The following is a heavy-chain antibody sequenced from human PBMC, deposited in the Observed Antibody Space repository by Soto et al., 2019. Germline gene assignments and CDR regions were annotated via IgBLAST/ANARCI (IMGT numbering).Heavy chain of an antibody. CDR1: GGSVSSGSFY. CDR3: AASAPPATNYYYAMDV. J-gene: IGHJ6*02. CDR2: FYDSGST. Sequence: SETLSLTCTVSGGSVSSGSFYWSWFRRPPGKGLEWIGYFYDSGSTNYNPSLRSRVTMSVDTSKNQFSLKLSSVTAADTAVYYCAASAPPATNYYYAMDVWGQGTTVTVSS. D-gene: IGHD5-12*01. V-gene: IGHV4-61*01.